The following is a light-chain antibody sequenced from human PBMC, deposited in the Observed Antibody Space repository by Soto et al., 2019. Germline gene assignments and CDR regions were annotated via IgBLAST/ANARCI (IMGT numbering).Light chain of an antibody. J-gene: IGLJ2*01. CDR1: SSAVGSYNL. Sequence: QSVLTQPASVSGSPGQSITISCTGTSSAVGSYNLVSWYQQHPGKAPKLMIYEGSKRPSGVSNRFSGSKSGNTASLTISGLQAEDEADYYFCSYAGSSTVVFGGGTKLTVL. V-gene: IGLV2-23*01. CDR2: EGS. CDR3: CSYAGSSTVV.